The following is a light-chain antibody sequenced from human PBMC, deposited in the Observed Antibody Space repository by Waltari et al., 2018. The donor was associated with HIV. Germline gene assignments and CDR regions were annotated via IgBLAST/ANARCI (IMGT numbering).Light chain of an antibody. Sequence: DIVMTQSPDSLAVSLGERATINCKFSQSVLYSSNNKNYLAWYQQKPGQPPKLLIYWASTRESGVPDRFSGSGSGTDFTLTISSLHAEDVAVYYCQQYYSTPRTFGQGTKLEIK. CDR3: QQYYSTPRT. V-gene: IGKV4-1*01. CDR2: WAS. CDR1: QSVLYSSNNKNY. J-gene: IGKJ2*02.